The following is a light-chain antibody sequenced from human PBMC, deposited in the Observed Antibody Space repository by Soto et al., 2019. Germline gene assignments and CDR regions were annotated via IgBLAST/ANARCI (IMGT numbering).Light chain of an antibody. J-gene: IGLJ3*02. V-gene: IGLV2-14*01. CDR1: SSDVGGYNY. CDR3: SSYTSSSTPNWV. CDR2: EVS. Sequence: QSALTQPASVSGSPGQSITISCTGTSSDVGGYNYVSWYQQHPGKAPKLMIYEVSNRPSGVSNRFSGSKPGNTASLTISGLQAEDEADYYCSSYTSSSTPNWVFGGGTKLTVL.